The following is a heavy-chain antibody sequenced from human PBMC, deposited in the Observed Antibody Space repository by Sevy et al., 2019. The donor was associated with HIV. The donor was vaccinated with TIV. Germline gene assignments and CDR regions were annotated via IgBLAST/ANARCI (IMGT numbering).Heavy chain of an antibody. CDR1: GFTFSSYA. CDR2: ISYDGSNK. J-gene: IGHJ6*02. V-gene: IGHV3-30-3*01. CDR3: ARDSGPFSAYYYYGMDV. Sequence: GGSLRLSCAASGFTFSSYAMHWVRQAPGKGLEWVAVISYDGSNKYYADSVKGRLTISRDNSKNTVYLQMNSLRAEDTAVYYCARDSGPFSAYYYYGMDVWGQGTTVTVSS.